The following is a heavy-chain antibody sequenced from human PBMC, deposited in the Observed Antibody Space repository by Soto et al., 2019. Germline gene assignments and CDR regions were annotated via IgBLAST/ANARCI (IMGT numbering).Heavy chain of an antibody. CDR1: GFTFSSYA. CDR3: AKGYCSSISCYAAYYHYYMYV. J-gene: IGHJ6*03. D-gene: IGHD2-2*01. CDR2: ISGSGGST. V-gene: IGHV3-23*01. Sequence: GGSLRLSCAASGFTFSSYAMSWVRQAPGKGLEWASAISGSGGSTYYADSVKGRFTISRDNSKNTLYLQMNSLRAEDTAVYYCAKGYCSSISCYAAYYHYYMYVCGKGTTVTVSS.